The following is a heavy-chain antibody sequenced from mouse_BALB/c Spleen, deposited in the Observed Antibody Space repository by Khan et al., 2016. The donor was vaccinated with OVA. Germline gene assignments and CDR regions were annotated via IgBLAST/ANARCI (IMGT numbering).Heavy chain of an antibody. J-gene: IGHJ3*01. D-gene: IGHD3-2*02. CDR1: GYAFTDYM. Sequence: QVQLQQSGAELVRPGTSVKVSCKASGYAFTDYMIEWLKQRPGQGLEWIGVINPGSGDNNYTEKFKDKATMTADKSSSHAYMQLSSLTSDDSSVSFCSRSGYGFGAYWGPGTLVTVST. V-gene: IGHV1-54*01. CDR2: INPGSGDN. CDR3: SRSGYGFGAY.